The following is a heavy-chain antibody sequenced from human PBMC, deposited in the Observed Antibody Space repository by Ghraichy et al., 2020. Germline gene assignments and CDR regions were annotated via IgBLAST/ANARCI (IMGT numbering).Heavy chain of an antibody. CDR3: ARHLKTRRYFDY. Sequence: SQTLSLTCSVSVGSINTSSSYWGWIRQPPGKGLEWIANIYYSGNTYYNPSLKSRVIMSIDTSRNQFSLKLSSVTAADTAVYYCARHLKTRRYFDYWGQGTLVTVSS. CDR2: IYYSGNT. V-gene: IGHV4-39*01. J-gene: IGHJ4*02. CDR1: VGSINTSSSY. D-gene: IGHD4-11*01.